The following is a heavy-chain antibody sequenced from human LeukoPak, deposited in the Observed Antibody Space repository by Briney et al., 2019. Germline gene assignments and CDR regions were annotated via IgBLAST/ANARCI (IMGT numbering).Heavy chain of an antibody. CDR1: GGTFSSYA. CDR2: IIPIFGTA. V-gene: IGHV1-69*13. J-gene: IGHJ6*02. D-gene: IGHD1-7*01. Sequence: SVKVSCKASGGTFSSYAISWVRQAPGQGLEWMGGIIPIFGTANYAQKFQGRVTITADESTSTAYMELSSLRSEDTAVYYCARVPGTGTQLYYYYGMDVWGQGTTVTVSS. CDR3: ARVPGTGTQLYYYYGMDV.